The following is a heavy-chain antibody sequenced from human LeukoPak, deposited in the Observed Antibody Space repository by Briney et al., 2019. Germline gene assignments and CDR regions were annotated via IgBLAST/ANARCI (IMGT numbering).Heavy chain of an antibody. D-gene: IGHD2-15*01. CDR2: IYTSGST. Sequence: SQTLSLTRTVSGGSISSGNYYWSWIRQSAGNGLEWIGRIYTSGSTNYNPSPKSRVTISVDTSKNQFSLKLTSVTAADTAVYYCARASDMSSFGYWGQGTLVTVSS. V-gene: IGHV4-61*02. CDR1: GGSISSGNYY. J-gene: IGHJ4*02. CDR3: ARASDMSSFGY.